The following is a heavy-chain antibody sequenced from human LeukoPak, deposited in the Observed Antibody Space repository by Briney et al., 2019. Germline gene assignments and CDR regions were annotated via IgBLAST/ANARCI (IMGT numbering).Heavy chain of an antibody. CDR2: IYYSGST. V-gene: IGHV4-39*01. CDR3: ARSYYYDSSGYPWYFDL. D-gene: IGHD3-22*01. J-gene: IGHJ2*01. Sequence: PSETLSLTCTVSGGSISSSRYYWGWLRQPPGKGGEWIGSIYYSGSTYYNPSLKSRVTISVDTSKNQFSLKLSSVTAADTAVYYCARSYYYDSSGYPWYFDLWGRGTLVTVSS. CDR1: GGSISSSRYY.